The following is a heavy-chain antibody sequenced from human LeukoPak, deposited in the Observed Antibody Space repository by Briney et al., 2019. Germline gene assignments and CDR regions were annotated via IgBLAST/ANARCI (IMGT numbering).Heavy chain of an antibody. J-gene: IGHJ4*02. Sequence: PGGSLRPSCAASGFTVSSNHMSWVRQAPGKGLEWVSVIYSGGRIYYVDSVKGRFTMSRDNSKNTLYLQMNSLRVEDTAVYYCARERTYDSSAYFDYWGQGTLVTVSS. CDR2: IYSGGRI. D-gene: IGHD3-22*01. V-gene: IGHV3-66*01. CDR1: GFTVSSNH. CDR3: ARERTYDSSAYFDY.